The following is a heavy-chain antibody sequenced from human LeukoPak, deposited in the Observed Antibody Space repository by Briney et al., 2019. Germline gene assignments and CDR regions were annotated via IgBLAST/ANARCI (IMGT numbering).Heavy chain of an antibody. CDR3: ARGIPDYGDPLIIGY. V-gene: IGHV3-66*01. J-gene: IGHJ4*02. D-gene: IGHD4-17*01. Sequence: PGGSLRLSCAASGFTVSSDYMSWVRQAPGKGLEWVSVIYSGGSTYYADSVKGRFTISRDNSKNTLYLQMNSLRAEDTAVYYCARGIPDYGDPLIIGYWGQGTLVTVSS. CDR2: IYSGGST. CDR1: GFTVSSDY.